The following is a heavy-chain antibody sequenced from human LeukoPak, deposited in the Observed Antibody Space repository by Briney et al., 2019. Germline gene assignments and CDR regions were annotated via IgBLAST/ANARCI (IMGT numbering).Heavy chain of an antibody. D-gene: IGHD6-19*01. J-gene: IGHJ4*02. Sequence: GGSLRLSCAASGFTFSNYWMTWVRQAPGKRLEWVANIKQDGSEKYYVYSVKGRVTISSDTAKNSLFLQMNSLRAEDTAVYYCARDRYSSYWGQGTLVTVSS. V-gene: IGHV3-7*01. CDR3: ARDRYSSY. CDR1: GFTFSNYW. CDR2: IKQDGSEK.